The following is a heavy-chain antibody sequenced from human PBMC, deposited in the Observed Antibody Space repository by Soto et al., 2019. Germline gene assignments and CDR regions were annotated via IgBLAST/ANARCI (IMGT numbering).Heavy chain of an antibody. CDR3: AKIVSAGSRGFMDDY. CDR2: ISYDGSNK. J-gene: IGHJ4*02. CDR1: GFTFSSYG. Sequence: SGGSLRLSCAASGFTFSSYGMHWVRQAPGKGLEWVAVISYDGSNKYYADSVKGRFTISRDNSKNTLYLQMNSLRAEDTAVYYCAKIVSAGSRGFMDDYWGQGTLVTVSS. V-gene: IGHV3-30*18. D-gene: IGHD6-19*01.